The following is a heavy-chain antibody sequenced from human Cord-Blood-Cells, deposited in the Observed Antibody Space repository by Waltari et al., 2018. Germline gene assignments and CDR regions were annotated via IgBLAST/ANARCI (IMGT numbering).Heavy chain of an antibody. Sequence: QVQLVQSGAEVKKPGASVKVSCKASGYTLTSYDLHWVRQATGQGLEWMGWMNPNSGNTGYAQKFQGRVTITRNTSISTAYMELSSLRSEDTAVYYCARGGTMVRGAIDYWGQGTLVTVSS. J-gene: IGHJ4*02. D-gene: IGHD3-10*01. V-gene: IGHV1-8*03. CDR2: MNPNSGNT. CDR3: ARGGTMVRGAIDY. CDR1: GYTLTSYD.